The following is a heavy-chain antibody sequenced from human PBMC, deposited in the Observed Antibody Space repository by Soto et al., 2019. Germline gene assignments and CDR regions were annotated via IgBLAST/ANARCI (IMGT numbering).Heavy chain of an antibody. D-gene: IGHD1-26*01. Sequence: EVQLLESGGDLVHPGGTLILSCVGSGYPFGDYAMRWVRQAPGKGLEWVSAIGPFEAHAPAYAASVKGRFTISRDNSKKTLYLQMNSLSAEDTALYFCAKWPPSPKMGVTSHWGQGTLVTVSS. CDR2: IGPFEAHAP. J-gene: IGHJ4*02. CDR1: GYPFGDYA. V-gene: IGHV3-23*01. CDR3: AKWPPSPKMGVTSH.